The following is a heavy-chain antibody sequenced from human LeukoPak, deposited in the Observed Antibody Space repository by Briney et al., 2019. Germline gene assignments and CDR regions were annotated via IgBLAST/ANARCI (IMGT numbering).Heavy chain of an antibody. D-gene: IGHD5-18*01. CDR3: ARDHTAMVFDY. CDR2: ISSSGSTI. CDR1: GFTFSSYE. V-gene: IGHV3-48*03. Sequence: PGGSLRLSCAASGFTFSSYEMNWVRQAPGKGLEWVSYISSSGSTIHYADSVKGRFTISRDNAKNSLYLQMNSLRAEDTAVYYCARDHTAMVFDYWGQGTLVTVSS. J-gene: IGHJ4*02.